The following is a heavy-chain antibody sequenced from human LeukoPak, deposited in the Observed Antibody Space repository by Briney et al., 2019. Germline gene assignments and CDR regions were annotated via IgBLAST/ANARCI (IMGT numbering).Heavy chain of an antibody. CDR2: IYYSGST. V-gene: IGHV4-59*11. Sequence: SETLSLTCTVSGGSISSHYWSWIRQPPGKGLEWIGYIYYSGSTNYNPSLKSRVTISVDTSKNQFSLKLSSVTAADMAVYYCARELVRESPFLKNWFDPWGQGTLVTVSS. CDR3: ARELVRESPFLKNWFDP. J-gene: IGHJ5*02. CDR1: GGSISSHY. D-gene: IGHD3-10*01.